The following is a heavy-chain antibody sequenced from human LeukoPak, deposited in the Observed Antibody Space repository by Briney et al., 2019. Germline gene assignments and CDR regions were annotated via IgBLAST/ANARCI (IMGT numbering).Heavy chain of an antibody. V-gene: IGHV3-21*01. CDR3: AREGGEWELLRTFDY. Sequence: KPGGSLRLSCAASGFSFSNYGMNWVRQAPGKGLEWVSGITGNGATTYYADSVKGRFTISRDNAKNSLYLQMNSLRAEDTAVYYCAREGGEWELLRTFDYWGQGTLVTVSS. CDR1: GFSFSNYG. J-gene: IGHJ4*02. CDR2: ITGNGATT. D-gene: IGHD1-26*01.